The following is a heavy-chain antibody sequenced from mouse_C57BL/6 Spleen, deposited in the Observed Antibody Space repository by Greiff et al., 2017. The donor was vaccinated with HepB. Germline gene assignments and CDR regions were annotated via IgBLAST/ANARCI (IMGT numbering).Heavy chain of an antibody. J-gene: IGHJ1*03. CDR3: DSDGSSAYWYFDV. CDR1: GFNIKDYY. Sequence: VQLQQSGAELVKPGASVKLSCTASGFNIKDYYMHWVKQRPEQGLEWIGRIDPEDGETKYAPKFQGKATITADTSSNTAYMQLSSLTSEDSAVDYCDSDGSSAYWYFDVGGTGTTVTVAS. D-gene: IGHD1-1*01. CDR2: IDPEDGET. V-gene: IGHV14-2*01.